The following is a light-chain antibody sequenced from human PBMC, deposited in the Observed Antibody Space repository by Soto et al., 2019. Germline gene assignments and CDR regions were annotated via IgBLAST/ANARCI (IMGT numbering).Light chain of an antibody. CDR3: QQSFNNPT. V-gene: IGKV1-39*01. Sequence: DIQMTQSPSSLSASVGDRVTIACRASQSIAGFLNWYRQKPGKAPELLIYATSNLHSGVTPRFSGSGSGADFNLTISSLQPEDVATYFCQQSFNNPTFGPGTKVDVK. J-gene: IGKJ3*01. CDR1: QSIAGF. CDR2: ATS.